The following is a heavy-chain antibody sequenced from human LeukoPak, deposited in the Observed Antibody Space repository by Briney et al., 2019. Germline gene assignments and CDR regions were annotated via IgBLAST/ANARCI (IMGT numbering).Heavy chain of an antibody. D-gene: IGHD3-10*01. CDR2: ISFDGNNE. CDR3: ASTSRGVIDY. Sequence: GGSLRLSCAASGFTFSNYAMHWVRQAPGKGLEWLAVISFDGNNEYYADSVKGRFAISRDNSKNTLYLQMNSLRGEDAAVYYCASTSRGVIDYWGQGTLVTVSS. V-gene: IGHV3-30*09. CDR1: GFTFSNYA. J-gene: IGHJ4*02.